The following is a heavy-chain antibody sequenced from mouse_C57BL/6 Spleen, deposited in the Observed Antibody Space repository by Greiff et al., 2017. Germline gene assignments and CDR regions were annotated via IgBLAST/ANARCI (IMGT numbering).Heavy chain of an antibody. V-gene: IGHV1-72*01. Sequence: VQLQQSGAELVKPGASVKLSCKASGYTFTSYWMHWVKQRPGRGLEWIGRIDPNSGGTKYNEKFKSKATLTVDTPSSTAYMQLSSLTSVDSAVYYCARGRVYYDYGEGAMDYWGQGTSVTVSS. CDR3: ARGRVYYDYGEGAMDY. J-gene: IGHJ4*01. CDR2: IDPNSGGT. CDR1: GYTFTSYW. D-gene: IGHD2-4*01.